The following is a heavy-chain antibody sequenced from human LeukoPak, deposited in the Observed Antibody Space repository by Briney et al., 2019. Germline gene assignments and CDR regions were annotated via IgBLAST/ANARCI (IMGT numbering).Heavy chain of an antibody. J-gene: IGHJ4*02. V-gene: IGHV3-23*01. D-gene: IGHD1-26*01. CDR2: ITGNGGST. Sequence: GGSLRLSCAASGFTFSTYAMTWVRQAPGKGLEWVSSITGNGGSTYYADSVKGRLTISRDNSKNTLYLQMNSLRADDTAVYRCARGRGSYLQPTDYWGQGTLVTVSS. CDR3: ARGRGSYLQPTDY. CDR1: GFTFSTYA.